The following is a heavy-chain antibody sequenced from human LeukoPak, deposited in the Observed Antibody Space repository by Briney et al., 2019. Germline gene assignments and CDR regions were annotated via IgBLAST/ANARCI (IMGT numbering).Heavy chain of an antibody. J-gene: IGHJ4*02. D-gene: IGHD3-22*01. Sequence: ASVKVSCKASGYTFTSFYMHWVRQAPGQGLEWMGIINPSGGSTSYAQKFQGRVTMSRDMSTSTVYMELTSLRSEDTAVYYCARDLRDYYDSSGRGVTLDYWGQGTLVTVSS. CDR1: GYTFTSFY. V-gene: IGHV1-46*01. CDR3: ARDLRDYYDSSGRGVTLDY. CDR2: INPSGGST.